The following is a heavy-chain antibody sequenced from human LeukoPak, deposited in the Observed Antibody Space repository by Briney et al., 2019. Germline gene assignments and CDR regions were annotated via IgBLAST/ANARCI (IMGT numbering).Heavy chain of an antibody. CDR2: ISSSGTI. CDR3: AKIPSTYYYGSGSAPGDY. CDR1: GFTFSTYS. Sequence: GGSLRLSCAASGFTFSTYSMNWVRQAPGKGLEWVSYISSSGTIYYADSVKGRFTISSDNAKNSLYLQMNSLRAEDTAVYYCAKIPSTYYYGSGSAPGDYWGQGTLVTVSS. J-gene: IGHJ4*02. D-gene: IGHD3-10*01. V-gene: IGHV3-48*01.